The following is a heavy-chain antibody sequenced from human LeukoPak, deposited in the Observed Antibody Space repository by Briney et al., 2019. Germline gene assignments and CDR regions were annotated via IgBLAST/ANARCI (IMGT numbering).Heavy chain of an antibody. CDR3: ARGPRGQLLFRPFGQNDY. J-gene: IGHJ4*02. V-gene: IGHV3-7*01. Sequence: QAGGSLRLSCAASGFTFSSYWMSWVRQAPGKGLEWVANIKQDGSEKYYVDSVKGRFTISRDNAKNSLYLQMNSLRAEDTAVYYCARGPRGQLLFRPFGQNDYWGQGTLVTVSS. D-gene: IGHD2-2*01. CDR1: GFTFSSYW. CDR2: IKQDGSEK.